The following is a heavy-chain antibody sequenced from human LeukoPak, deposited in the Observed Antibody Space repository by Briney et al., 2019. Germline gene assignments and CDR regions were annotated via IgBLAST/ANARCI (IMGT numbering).Heavy chain of an antibody. CDR1: GFTVSNNY. V-gene: IGHV3-23*01. D-gene: IGHD2-21*01. CDR2: ISGGGGRT. J-gene: IGHJ4*02. Sequence: GGSLRLSCAASGFTVSNNYMSWVRQAPGKGLEWVSVISGGGGRTYYGDSVKGRFTISRDNSKNTVYLQMNSLRAEDTAVYYCAKDVRDIVVLIDTYMYWGQGTLVTVSS. CDR3: AKDVRDIVVLIDTYMY.